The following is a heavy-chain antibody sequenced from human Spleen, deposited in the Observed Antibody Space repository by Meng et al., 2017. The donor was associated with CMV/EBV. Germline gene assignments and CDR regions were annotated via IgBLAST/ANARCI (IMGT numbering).Heavy chain of an antibody. D-gene: IGHD3-3*01. J-gene: IGHJ6*02. CDR1: GYTFTSYG. CDR2: ISAYNGNT. CDR3: ARVKSTIFGVVGRFHYYYGMDV. V-gene: IGHV1-18*01. Sequence: ASVKVSCKASGYTFTSYGISWVRQAPGQGLEWMGWISAYNGNTNYAQKVQGRVTMTTDTSTSTAYMELRSLRSDDTAVYYCARVKSTIFGVVGRFHYYYGMDVWGQGTTVTVSS.